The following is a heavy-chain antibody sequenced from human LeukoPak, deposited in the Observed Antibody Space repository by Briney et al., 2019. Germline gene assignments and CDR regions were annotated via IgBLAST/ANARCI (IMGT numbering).Heavy chain of an antibody. CDR1: GASISNSNW. J-gene: IGHJ4*02. CDR3: ARAGWYTLDN. Sequence: SGTLSLTCAVSGASISNSNWLSWVRQPPGKVLEWIGEIYHSGSTNYNPSLKSRVTISVDNSKNQFSLKMSSMTAADTAVYYCARAGWYTLDNWGQGTLVTVSS. V-gene: IGHV4-4*02. D-gene: IGHD2-15*01. CDR2: IYHSGST.